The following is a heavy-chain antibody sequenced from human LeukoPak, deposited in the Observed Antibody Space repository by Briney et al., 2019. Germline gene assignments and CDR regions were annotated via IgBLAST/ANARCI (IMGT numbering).Heavy chain of an antibody. CDR2: INGGSSPI. J-gene: IGHJ4*02. V-gene: IGHV3-11*04. Sequence: GGSLRLSCAASGFTFSDYYMSWIRQAPGKGLEWVSYINGGSSPIYYADSVRGRFTISRDNAKNSLYLQMNSLRAEDTAVYYCVRDNPRCCGVVPANIDDYWGQGILVTVSS. CDR3: VRDNPRCCGVVPANIDDY. D-gene: IGHD2-15*01. CDR1: GFTFSDYY.